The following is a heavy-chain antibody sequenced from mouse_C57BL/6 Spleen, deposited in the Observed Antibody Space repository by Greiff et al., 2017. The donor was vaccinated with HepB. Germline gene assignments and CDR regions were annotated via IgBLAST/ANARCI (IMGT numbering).Heavy chain of an antibody. J-gene: IGHJ3*01. CDR2: ISGGGGNT. CDR3: ARSWLTGTWFAY. CDR1: GFTFSSYT. V-gene: IGHV5-9*01. Sequence: EVQRVESGGGLVKPGGSLKLSCAASGFTFSSYTMSWVRQTPEKRLEWVATISGGGGNTYYPDSVKGRFTISRDNAKNTLYLQMSSLRSEDTALYYCARSWLTGTWFAYWGQGTLVTVSA. D-gene: IGHD4-1*01.